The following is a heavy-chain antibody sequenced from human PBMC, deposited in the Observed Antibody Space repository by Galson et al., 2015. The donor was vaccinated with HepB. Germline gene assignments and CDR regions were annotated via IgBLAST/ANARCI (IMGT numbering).Heavy chain of an antibody. D-gene: IGHD2-15*01. CDR3: ARAGRCGGGSCYSGVWFDP. V-gene: IGHV4-4*02. CDR2: IYHSGST. J-gene: IGHJ5*02. Sequence: ETLSLTCAVSGGSINSCDCWSWVRQPPGKGLEWIGEIYHSGSTNYNPSLKSRVTISEDKSKNEFSLKLSSVTAADTAMYYCARAGRCGGGSCYSGVWFDPWGQGTLVTVSS. CDR1: GGSINSCDC.